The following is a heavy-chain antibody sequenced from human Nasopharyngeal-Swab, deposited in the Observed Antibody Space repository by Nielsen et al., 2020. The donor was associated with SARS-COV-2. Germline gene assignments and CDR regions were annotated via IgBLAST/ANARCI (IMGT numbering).Heavy chain of an antibody. J-gene: IGHJ6*02. CDR3: ARDLEAAAAGTGYYYGMDV. D-gene: IGHD6-13*01. CDR2: IKQDGSEK. CDR1: GFTFSSYW. Sequence: GGSLRLSCAASGFTFSSYWMSWVRQAPGKGLEWVANIKQDGSEKCYVDSVKGRFTISRDNAKNSLYLQMNSLRAEDTAVYYCARDLEAAAAGTGYYYGMDVWGQGTTVTVSS. V-gene: IGHV3-7*01.